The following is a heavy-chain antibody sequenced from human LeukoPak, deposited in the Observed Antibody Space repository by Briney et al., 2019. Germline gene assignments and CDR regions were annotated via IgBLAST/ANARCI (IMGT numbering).Heavy chain of an antibody. D-gene: IGHD3-22*01. CDR2: IYSGGST. V-gene: IGHV3-53*01. J-gene: IGHJ3*02. CDR3: AREGYYYDSSGYYSEAFDI. Sequence: PGGSLRLSCAASGFTVSSNYMIWVRQAPGKGLEWVSVIYSGGSTYYADSVKGRFTISKDNSKNTLYLQMNSLRAEDTAVYYCAREGYYYDSSGYYSEAFDIWGQGTMVTVSS. CDR1: GFTVSSNY.